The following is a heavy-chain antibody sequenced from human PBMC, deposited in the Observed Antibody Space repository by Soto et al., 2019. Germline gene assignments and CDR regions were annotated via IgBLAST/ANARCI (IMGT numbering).Heavy chain of an antibody. D-gene: IGHD3-22*01. Sequence: SDTLSLTCAVYGGSFRDYSWTWIRQPPGKGLEWIGEINDSGSTNYTPSLERRVTISRDTSKNRFSLKLSSVTAADTAVYYCARGSHKLHSYDSSGFYHYVDYWGQGSLVTVSS. CDR2: INDSGST. CDR1: GGSFRDYS. V-gene: IGHV4-34*01. CDR3: ARGSHKLHSYDSSGFYHYVDY. J-gene: IGHJ4*02.